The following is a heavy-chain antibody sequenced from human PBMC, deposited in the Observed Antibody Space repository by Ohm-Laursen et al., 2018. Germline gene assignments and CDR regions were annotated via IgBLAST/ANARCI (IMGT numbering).Heavy chain of an antibody. CDR2: IKGDGGRI. J-gene: IGHJ3*02. CDR3: AREYSSSSGRAFDI. CDR1: GFTFSSYW. D-gene: IGHD6-6*01. V-gene: IGHV3-74*01. Sequence: SLRLSCTASGFTFSSYWMHWVRQGPGKGLVWVSGIKGDGGRINYADSVKGRFTISRDNAKNTLYLQMNSLRVEDTAVYYCAREYSSSSGRAFDIWGQGTMVTVSS.